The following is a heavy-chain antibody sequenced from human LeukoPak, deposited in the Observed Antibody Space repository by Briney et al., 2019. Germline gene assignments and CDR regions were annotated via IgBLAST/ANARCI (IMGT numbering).Heavy chain of an antibody. CDR1: GGSFSGYY. V-gene: IGHV4-38-2*01. J-gene: IGHJ3*02. Sequence: SETLSLTCAVYGGSFSGYYWGWIRQPPGKGLEWIGSIYHSGSTYYNPSLKSRVTISVDTSKNQFSLKLSSVTAAGTAVYYCATNQQDDAFDIWGQGTMVTVSS. D-gene: IGHD6-13*01. CDR3: ATNQQDDAFDI. CDR2: IYHSGST.